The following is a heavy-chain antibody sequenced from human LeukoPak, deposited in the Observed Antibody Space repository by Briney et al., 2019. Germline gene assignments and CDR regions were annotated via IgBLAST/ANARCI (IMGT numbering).Heavy chain of an antibody. V-gene: IGHV3-33*01. CDR2: IWYDGSNK. CDR1: GFTFSSYG. CDR3: ARDRDGYNYVDY. Sequence: PGGSLRLSCAASGFTFSSYGMYWVRQAPGKGLKWVAVIWYDGSNKYYADSVKGRFTISRDNSKNTLYLQMNSLRAEDTALYYCARDRDGYNYVDYWGQGTLVTDSS. J-gene: IGHJ4*02. D-gene: IGHD5-24*01.